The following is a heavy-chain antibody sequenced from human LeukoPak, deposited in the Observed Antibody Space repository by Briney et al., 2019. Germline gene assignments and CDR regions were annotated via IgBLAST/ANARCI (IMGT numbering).Heavy chain of an antibody. CDR3: ARGSGAYYTWFDP. V-gene: IGHV3-33*01. D-gene: IGHD3-16*01. J-gene: IGHJ5*02. CDR2: IWYDGSNK. CDR1: GFTFSSYG. Sequence: GGSLILSCAASGFTFSSYGMHWVRQAPGKGLEWVAVIWYDGSNKYYADSVKGRFTISRDNSKNTLYLQMNSLRAEDTAVYYCARGSGAYYTWFDPWGQGTLVTVSS.